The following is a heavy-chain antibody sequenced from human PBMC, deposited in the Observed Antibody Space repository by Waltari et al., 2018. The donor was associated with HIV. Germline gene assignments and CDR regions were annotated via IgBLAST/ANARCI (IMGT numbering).Heavy chain of an antibody. Sequence: QVQLVESGGGVVQPGRCLRLSCAVSGFPFSSYGMQWVRQAPGKGLEWVAVISYDGSNKYYADAVKGRFTISRDNSKNTLDLQMNSLRAEDTAVYYCAKDKGGVTYIFDYWGQGTLVTVSS. D-gene: IGHD1-1*01. CDR2: ISYDGSNK. V-gene: IGHV3-30*18. J-gene: IGHJ4*02. CDR3: AKDKGGVTYIFDY. CDR1: GFPFSSYG.